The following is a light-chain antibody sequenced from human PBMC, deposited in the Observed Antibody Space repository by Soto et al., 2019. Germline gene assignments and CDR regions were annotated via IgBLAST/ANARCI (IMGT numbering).Light chain of an antibody. J-gene: IGKJ2*01. CDR2: GVS. CDR3: MPIPTFPRT. Sequence: DIQLTQSPSFLSASVGDRVTITCRASQRISSYLNWYQQKPGKAPKLLISGVSTLETGVPSRFSGSGSGSEFTLTISSLQPDDLTTYYCMPIPTFPRTFGQGTKLEIK. CDR1: QRISSY. V-gene: IGKV1-9*01.